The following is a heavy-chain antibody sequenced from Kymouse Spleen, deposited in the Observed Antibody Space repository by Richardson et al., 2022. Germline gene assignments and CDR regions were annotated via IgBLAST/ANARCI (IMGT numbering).Heavy chain of an antibody. CDR3: ARDWGYSSSNYFDY. J-gene: IGHJ4*02. Sequence: QVQLVESGGGVVQPGRSLRLSCAASGFTFSSYGMHWVRQAPGKGLEWVAVIWYDGSNKYYADSVKGRFTISRDNSKNTLYLQMNSLRAEDTAVYYCARDWGYSSSNYFDYWGQGTLVTVSS. D-gene: IGHD6-13*01. CDR1: GFTFSSYG. V-gene: IGHV3-33*01. CDR2: IWYDGSNK.